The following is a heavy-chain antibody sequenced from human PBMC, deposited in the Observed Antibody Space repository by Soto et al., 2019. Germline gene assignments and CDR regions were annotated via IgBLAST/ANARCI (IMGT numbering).Heavy chain of an antibody. V-gene: IGHV3-9*02. J-gene: IGHJ4*02. CDR1: GFTADDYA. Sequence: EVQLVESGGGLVQPGRSLRLSCVASGFTADDYAMHWVRQAPGKGLEWVSGISSNSDTIDYADSVKGRFTISRDNAKNSLFLQMNSMRPEDTALYYCEKDMKWGGITTIHYFDSWGQGTLVTVSS. CDR2: ISSNSDTI. CDR3: EKDMKWGGITTIHYFDS. D-gene: IGHD3-22*01.